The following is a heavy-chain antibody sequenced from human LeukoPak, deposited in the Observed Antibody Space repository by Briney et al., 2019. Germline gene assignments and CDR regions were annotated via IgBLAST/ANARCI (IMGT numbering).Heavy chain of an antibody. CDR3: ASLYCTNGVCPDY. D-gene: IGHD2-8*01. J-gene: IGHJ4*02. CDR2: IYYSGST. Sequence: PSETLSPTCTVSGGSISSYYWSWIRQPPGKGLEWIGYIYYSGSTNYNPSLKSRVTISVDTSKNQFSLKLSSVTAADTAVYYCASLYCTNGVCPDYWGQGTLVTVSS. CDR1: GGSISSYY. V-gene: IGHV4-59*01.